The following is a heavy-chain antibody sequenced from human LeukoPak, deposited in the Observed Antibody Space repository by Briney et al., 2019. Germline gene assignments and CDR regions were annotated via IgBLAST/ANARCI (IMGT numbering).Heavy chain of an antibody. CDR1: GGSISSYY. CDR2: IYYSGST. D-gene: IGHD3-22*01. Sequence: SETLSLTCTVSGGSISSYYWSWIRQPPGKGLEWIGYIYYSGSTNYNPSLKSRVTISVDTSKNQFSLKLSSVTAADTAVYYCARQLSRYYYDSSAFDIWGHGTMVTVSS. J-gene: IGHJ3*02. CDR3: ARQLSRYYYDSSAFDI. V-gene: IGHV4-59*08.